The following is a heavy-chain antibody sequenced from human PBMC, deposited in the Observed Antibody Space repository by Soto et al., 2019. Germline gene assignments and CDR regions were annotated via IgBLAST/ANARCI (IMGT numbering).Heavy chain of an antibody. D-gene: IGHD5-18*01. V-gene: IGHV3-48*02. CDR1: GFTFSSYS. J-gene: IGHJ3*02. CDR3: AREELYSYGSGAFDI. CDR2: ISSSSSTI. Sequence: EVQLVESGGGLVQPGGSLRLSCAASGFTFSSYSMNWVRQAPGKGLEWVSYISSSSSTIYYAESVKGRFTISRDNAKNSLYLQMNSRRDEDTAVYYCAREELYSYGSGAFDIWGQGTMVTVSS.